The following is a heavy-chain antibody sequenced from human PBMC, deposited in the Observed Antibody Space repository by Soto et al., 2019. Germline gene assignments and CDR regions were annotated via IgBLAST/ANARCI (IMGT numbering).Heavy chain of an antibody. J-gene: IGHJ3*02. CDR3: ARRLLLPSDAFDI. D-gene: IGHD3-22*01. Sequence: QVQLVQSGAEVKKPGYSVKVSCKASGGTFSSYAISWVRQAPGQGLEWMGGIIPIFGTANYAQKFQGRVTITADESTSTAYMELSILRSEDTAVYYCARRLLLPSDAFDIWGQGTMVTVSS. CDR1: GGTFSSYA. CDR2: IIPIFGTA. V-gene: IGHV1-69*01.